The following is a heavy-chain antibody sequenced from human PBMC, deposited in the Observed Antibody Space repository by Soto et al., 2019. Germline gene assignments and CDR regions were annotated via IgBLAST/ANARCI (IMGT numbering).Heavy chain of an antibody. CDR2: INPNSGGT. Sequence: ASVKVSCKASGYTFTGYYMHWVRQAPGQGLEWMGWINPNSGGTNYAQKFQGRVTMTRDTSISTAYMELSRLRSDDTAVYYCARTADRYSTKGVCFFGPWDRGTLRAACS. D-gene: IGHD2-8*01. J-gene: IGHJ5*02. CDR3: ARTADRYSTKGVCFFGP. CDR1: GYTFTGYY. V-gene: IGHV1-2*02.